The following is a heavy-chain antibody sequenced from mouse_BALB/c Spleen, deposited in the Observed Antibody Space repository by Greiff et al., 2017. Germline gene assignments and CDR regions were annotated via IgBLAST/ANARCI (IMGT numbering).Heavy chain of an antibody. CDR2: IWGDGST. J-gene: IGHJ3*01. Sequence: VKLMESGPGLVAPSQSLSITCTVSGFSLTGYGVNWVRQPPGKGLEWLGMIWGDGSTDYNSALKSRLSISKDNSKSQVFLKMNSLQTDDTARYYCARDQGMVITPWFAYWGQGTLVTVSA. D-gene: IGHD2-13*01. CDR1: GFSLTGYG. V-gene: IGHV2-6-7*01. CDR3: ARDQGMVITPWFAY.